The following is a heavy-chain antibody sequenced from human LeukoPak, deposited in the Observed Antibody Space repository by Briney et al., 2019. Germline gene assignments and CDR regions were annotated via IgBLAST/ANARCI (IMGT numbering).Heavy chain of an antibody. CDR1: GGTFSSYA. Sequence: GASVKVSCKASGGTFSSYAVSWVRQAPGQGLEWMGRIIPILGIANYAQKFQGRVTITADKSTSTAYMELSSLRSEDTAVYYCARVVSGYDYAFDIWGQGTMVTVSS. CDR2: IIPILGIA. D-gene: IGHD5-12*01. J-gene: IGHJ3*02. CDR3: ARVVSGYDYAFDI. V-gene: IGHV1-69*04.